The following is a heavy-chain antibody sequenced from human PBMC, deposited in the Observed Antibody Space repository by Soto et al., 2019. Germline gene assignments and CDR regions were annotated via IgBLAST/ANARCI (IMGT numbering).Heavy chain of an antibody. J-gene: IGHJ6*03. CDR1: GFTFSSYS. V-gene: IGHV3-21*01. CDR2: ISSSSSYI. CDR3: AREGSGAARTYYYYYMDV. Sequence: AGGSLRLSCAASGFTFSSYSMNWVRQAPGEGLEWVSSISSSSSYIYYADSVKGRFTISRDNAKNSLYLQMNSLRAEDTAVYYCAREGSGAARTYYYYYMDVWGKGTTVTVSS. D-gene: IGHD6-6*01.